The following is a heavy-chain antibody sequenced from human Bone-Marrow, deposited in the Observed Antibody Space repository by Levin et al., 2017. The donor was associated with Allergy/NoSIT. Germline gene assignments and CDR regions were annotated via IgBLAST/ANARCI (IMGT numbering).Heavy chain of an antibody. D-gene: IGHD3-22*01. J-gene: IGHJ6*02. CDR2: ISAGGNYI. CDR1: GILFSSYD. CDR3: ASWAMYHYDRSAFDYFYYAMDD. V-gene: IGHV3-21*01. Sequence: PGGSLRLSCAASGILFSSYDMNWVRQAPGKGLEWVSSISAGGNYIYYADSVKGRFTISRDNAKNSLFLQMNSLRAEDTAVYYCASWAMYHYDRSAFDYFYYAMDDWGQGTTVTVSS.